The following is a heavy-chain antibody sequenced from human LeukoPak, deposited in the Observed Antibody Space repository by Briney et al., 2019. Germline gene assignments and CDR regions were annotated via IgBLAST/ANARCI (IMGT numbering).Heavy chain of an antibody. Sequence: GGSLRLSCAASGFTFSSYWMHWVRHAPGKGLVWVSRINSDGSSTIYADSVKGRFTISRDNAKNTLYLQMNSLRAEDTAVYYCARVVAVAAKDYWGQGTLVTVSS. V-gene: IGHV3-74*01. CDR3: ARVVAVAAKDY. J-gene: IGHJ4*02. D-gene: IGHD6-19*01. CDR2: INSDGSST. CDR1: GFTFSSYW.